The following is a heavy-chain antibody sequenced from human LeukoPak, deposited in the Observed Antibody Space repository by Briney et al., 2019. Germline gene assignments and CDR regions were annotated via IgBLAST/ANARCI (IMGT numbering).Heavy chain of an antibody. CDR3: ARMNYDSSGYPNYFDY. J-gene: IGHJ4*02. CDR1: GYSISSGYY. Sequence: PSENLSLTCAVSGYSISSGYYWGWIRQPPGKGLEWIGSIYHSGSTYYNPSLKSRVTISVDTSKNQFSLKLSSVTAADTAVYYCARMNYDSSGYPNYFDYWGQGTLVTVSS. D-gene: IGHD3-22*01. V-gene: IGHV4-38-2*01. CDR2: IYHSGST.